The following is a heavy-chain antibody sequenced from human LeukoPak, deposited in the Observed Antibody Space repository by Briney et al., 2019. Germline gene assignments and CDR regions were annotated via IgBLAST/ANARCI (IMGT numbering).Heavy chain of an antibody. J-gene: IGHJ4*02. CDR2: ISYDGSNK. CDR3: AKSFDY. Sequence: PGGSLRLSCAASGFTFSSYGMHWVRQAPGKGLEWVAVISYDGSNKYYADSVKGRFTIPRDNSKNTLYLQMNSLRAEDTAVYYCAKSFDYWGQGTLVTVSS. CDR1: GFTFSSYG. V-gene: IGHV3-30*18.